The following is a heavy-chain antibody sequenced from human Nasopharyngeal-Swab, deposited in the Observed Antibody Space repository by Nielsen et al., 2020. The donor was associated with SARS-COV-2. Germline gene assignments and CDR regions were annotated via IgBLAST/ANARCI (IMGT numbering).Heavy chain of an antibody. CDR1: GFTFSSHG. J-gene: IGHJ3*02. CDR3: ARYLGAMNSSDI. V-gene: IGHV3-33*01. CDR2: IWYDGSYK. D-gene: IGHD2/OR15-2a*01. Sequence: GGSLRLSCAASGFTFSSHGMHWVRQAPGKGLEWVAVIWYDGSYKYYVDSVKGRFTISRDNSMNTLYLQMNSLRAEDTAVYYCARYLGAMNSSDIWGQGTMVTVSS.